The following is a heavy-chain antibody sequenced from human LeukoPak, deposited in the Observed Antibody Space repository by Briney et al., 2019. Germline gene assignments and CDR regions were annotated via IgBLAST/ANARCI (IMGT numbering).Heavy chain of an antibody. CDR3: ATYFAGAETSDI. J-gene: IGHJ3*02. Sequence: GESLKISCKASGNSITTYWIGWVRQKPGKGLEWMGLIFPGDSDTKYSPSFQGHVTISADKSISTAYLQWSSLKASDTAMYYCATYFAGAETSDIWGQGTMVTVSS. CDR2: IFPGDSDT. CDR1: GNSITTYW. V-gene: IGHV5-51*01. D-gene: IGHD3-16*01.